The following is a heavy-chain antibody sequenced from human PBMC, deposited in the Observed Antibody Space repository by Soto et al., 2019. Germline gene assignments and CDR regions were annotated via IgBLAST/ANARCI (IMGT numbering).Heavy chain of an antibody. V-gene: IGHV1-18*01. D-gene: IGHD3-22*01. CDR2: ISAYNGNT. CDR1: GYTFNRYA. J-gene: IGHJ4*01. CDR3: ARLYYYDSSGYYYVEDF. Sequence: GASVKVSCKASGYTFNRYASSWGRQAPGQGLEWMGWISAYNGNTNYAQKLQGRVTMTTDTSTSTAYMELRSLRSDDTAVYYCARLYYYDSSGYYYVEDFWGQGTLVTVSS.